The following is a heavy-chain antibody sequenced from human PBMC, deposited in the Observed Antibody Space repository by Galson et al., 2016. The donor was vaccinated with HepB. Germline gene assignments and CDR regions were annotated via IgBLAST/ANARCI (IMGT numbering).Heavy chain of an antibody. V-gene: IGHV3-23*01. CDR2: ISVSGDRT. J-gene: IGHJ4*02. CDR3: AKDSSAYGWYFDY. D-gene: IGHD3-22*01. CDR1: GFTFRNYV. Sequence: SLRLSCAASGFTFRNYVMTWVRQAPGKGLEWVSAISVSGDRTYYADSLKGRFTISRDNSKNTLYLEMNSLRAEDTAVYYCAKDSSAYGWYFDYWGQGTLVTVSS.